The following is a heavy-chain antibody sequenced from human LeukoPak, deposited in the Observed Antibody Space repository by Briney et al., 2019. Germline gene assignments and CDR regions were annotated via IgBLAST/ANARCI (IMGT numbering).Heavy chain of an antibody. V-gene: IGHV4-61*01. J-gene: IGHJ1*01. Sequence: PSETLSLTCTVSGGSISRSSYYWNWIRQPPGKGLEWIGYITGSIYFSGSTKYDPSLESRVTMSVDTSKNQFSLTLSSVTAADTAVYYCASAREYCGSAECYEYFQHWGQGTLVTVSS. CDR3: ASAREYCGSAECYEYFQH. D-gene: IGHD2-21*01. CDR2: ITGSIYFSGST. CDR1: GGSISRSSYY.